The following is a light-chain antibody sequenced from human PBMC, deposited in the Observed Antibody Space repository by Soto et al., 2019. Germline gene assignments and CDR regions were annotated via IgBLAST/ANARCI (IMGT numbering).Light chain of an antibody. Sequence: DIQMTQSPSSLSASVGDRVTITCRASQSISSYLNWYQQKPGKAPKLLIYAASSLQSGVPPRFSGSGSGTDFTLTISSLEPEDSAVYYCQQRHMWPITFGQGTRLEI. CDR2: AAS. CDR1: QSISSY. CDR3: QQRHMWPIT. V-gene: IGKV1-39*01. J-gene: IGKJ5*01.